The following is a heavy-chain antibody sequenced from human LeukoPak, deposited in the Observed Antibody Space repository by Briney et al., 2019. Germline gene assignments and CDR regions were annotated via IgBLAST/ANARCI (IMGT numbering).Heavy chain of an antibody. J-gene: IGHJ4*02. CDR3: ARVSGSEIYYFDY. CDR1: GFTVSSNY. CDR2: IYSGGST. V-gene: IGHV3-53*01. D-gene: IGHD3-10*01. Sequence: GGSLRLSCAASGFTVSSNYMSWVRQAPRKGLEWVSVIYSGGSTYYADSVKGRFTISRDNSKNTLYLQMNSLRAEDTAVYYCARVSGSEIYYFDYWGQGTLVTVSS.